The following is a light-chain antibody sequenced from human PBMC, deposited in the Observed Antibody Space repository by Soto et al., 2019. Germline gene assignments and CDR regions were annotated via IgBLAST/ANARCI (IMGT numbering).Light chain of an antibody. CDR3: QQYYSYPRT. CDR1: QSINNL. Sequence: DFPMTQSPSTLSATVGDRVTITCRASQSINNLLAWYQQKPGKAPKFLIYDVSTLESGVPSRFSGSGSGTDFTLTISCLQSEDFATYYCQQYYSYPRTSAQGAKVDIK. J-gene: IGKJ1*01. V-gene: IGKV1-5*01. CDR2: DVS.